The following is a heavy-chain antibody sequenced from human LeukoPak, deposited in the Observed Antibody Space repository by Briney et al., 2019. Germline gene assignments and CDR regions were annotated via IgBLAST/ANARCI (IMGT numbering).Heavy chain of an antibody. V-gene: IGHV4-31*03. J-gene: IGHJ4*02. CDR3: ARSYGDYVYYFDY. CDR1: GDSISSGGYY. CDR2: IYYSGST. D-gene: IGHD4-17*01. Sequence: MASETLSLTCTVSGDSISSGGYYWSWIRQHPGKGLEWIGYIYYSGSTYYNPSLKSRVTISVDTSKNQFSLKLSSVTAADTAVYYCARSYGDYVYYFDYWGQGTLVTVSS.